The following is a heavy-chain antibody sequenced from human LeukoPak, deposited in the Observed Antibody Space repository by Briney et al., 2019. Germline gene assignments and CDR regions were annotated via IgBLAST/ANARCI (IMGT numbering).Heavy chain of an antibody. D-gene: IGHD5-18*01. CDR1: GYSFTNYW. CDR3: ARRGSAEYGYGNFDY. Sequence: GESLKISCKGSGYSFTNYWIGWVRQMPGKGLEWMGIIYPGDSDTRYSPSFQGQVTISADKSISTAYLQWSSLKASDTAMYYCARRGSAEYGYGNFDYWGQGTLVTVSS. V-gene: IGHV5-51*01. J-gene: IGHJ4*02. CDR2: IYPGDSDT.